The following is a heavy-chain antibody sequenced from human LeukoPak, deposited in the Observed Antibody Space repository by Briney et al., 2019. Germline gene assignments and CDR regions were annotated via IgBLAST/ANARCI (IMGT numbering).Heavy chain of an antibody. Sequence: GASVKVSCKASGYTFTSYYMHWVRQAPGQGLEWMGIINPSGGSTSYAQKFQGRVTMTRDMSTSTVYMELSSLRAEDTAVYYCARGKLAMDYYYYYMDVWGKGTTVTISS. CDR3: ARGKLAMDYYYYYMDV. CDR2: INPSGGST. CDR1: GYTFTSYY. V-gene: IGHV1-46*01. J-gene: IGHJ6*03. D-gene: IGHD5-18*01.